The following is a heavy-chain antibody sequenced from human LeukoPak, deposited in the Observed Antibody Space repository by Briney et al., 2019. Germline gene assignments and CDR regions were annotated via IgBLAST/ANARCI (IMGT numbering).Heavy chain of an antibody. V-gene: IGHV4-34*01. J-gene: IGHJ6*03. CDR1: GESFSGFY. Sequence: SETLSLTCAVYGESFSGFYWSWIRQPPGKGLQWIGEINHSGNTNYNPSLKSRVTISVDTSKNQFSLKLSSVTAADTAAYYCASLKVTKRGYYYYYYMDVWGKGTTVTVSS. CDR2: INHSGNT. D-gene: IGHD2-21*02. CDR3: ASLKVTKRGYYYYYYMDV.